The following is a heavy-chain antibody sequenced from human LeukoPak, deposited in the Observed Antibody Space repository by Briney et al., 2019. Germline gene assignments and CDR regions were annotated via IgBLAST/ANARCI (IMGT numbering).Heavy chain of an antibody. Sequence: KSSETLSLTCTVSGGSIGRYYWSWLRQPTGKGLEWIGYIYNSGSTNYSPSLKSRVSISVDTPKNQFSLRLSSVTAADTAVYYCARPSRDGYRYTFDYWGQGILVTVSS. J-gene: IGHJ4*02. CDR3: ARPSRDGYRYTFDY. D-gene: IGHD5-24*01. V-gene: IGHV4-59*01. CDR1: GGSIGRYY. CDR2: IYNSGST.